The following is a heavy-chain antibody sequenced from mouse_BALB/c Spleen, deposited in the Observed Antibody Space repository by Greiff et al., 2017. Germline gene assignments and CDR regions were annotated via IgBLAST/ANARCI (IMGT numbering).Heavy chain of an antibody. V-gene: IGHV1-4*01. CDR2: INPSSGYT. Sequence: QVQLKQSGAELARPGASVKMSCKASGYTFTSYTMHWVKQRPGQGLEWIGYINPSSGYTNYNQKFKDKATLTADKSSSTAYMQLSSLTSEDSAVYYCASSTGTAMDYWGQGTSVTVSS. CDR3: ASSTGTAMDY. D-gene: IGHD4-1*01. J-gene: IGHJ4*01. CDR1: GYTFTSYT.